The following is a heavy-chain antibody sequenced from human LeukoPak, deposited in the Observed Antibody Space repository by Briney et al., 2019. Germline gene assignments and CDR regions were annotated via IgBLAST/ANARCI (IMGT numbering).Heavy chain of an antibody. D-gene: IGHD2-2*02. Sequence: SETLSLTCTVSGGSISSSSYYWGWVRQPPGKGLEWIGSIYYSGSTYYNPSLKSRVTISVNTSKNQFSLKLSSVTAADTAVYYCARHEAVVVPAAILAGGLDYWGQGTLVTVSS. CDR3: ARHEAVVVPAAILAGGLDY. V-gene: IGHV4-39*01. CDR1: GGSISSSSYY. J-gene: IGHJ4*02. CDR2: IYYSGST.